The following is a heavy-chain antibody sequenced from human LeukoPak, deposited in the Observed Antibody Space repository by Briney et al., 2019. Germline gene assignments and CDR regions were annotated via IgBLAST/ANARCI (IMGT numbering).Heavy chain of an antibody. J-gene: IGHJ4*02. Sequence: PGGSLRLSCAASGFTFSSYWMSWVRQAPGKGLEWVANIKQDGSEKYYVDSVRGRFTISRDNAKNSLYLQMNSLRAEDTAVYYCASGGMCRYPFDYWGQGTLVTVSS. D-gene: IGHD1-1*01. CDR1: GFTFSSYW. CDR2: IKQDGSEK. CDR3: ASGGMCRYPFDY. V-gene: IGHV3-7*01.